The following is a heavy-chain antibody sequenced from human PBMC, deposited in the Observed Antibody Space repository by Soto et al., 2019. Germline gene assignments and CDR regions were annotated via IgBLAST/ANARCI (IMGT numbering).Heavy chain of an antibody. CDR2: SYWSGNT. D-gene: IGHD3-22*01. CDR1: GDSIITTWW. V-gene: IGHV4-4*03. J-gene: IGHJ4*02. CDR3: ARDPQYTDSSGYYVSTGNFDL. Sequence: QVQLQESGPGLVRPPGTLSLTCTVSGDSIITTWWWTWVRQPPGKDLEWIGYSYWSGNTYYNPSLKSRVTISVDTAKNQFSLRLSSVTAADTGVYYCARDPQYTDSSGYYVSTGNFDLWGQGILVTVSS.